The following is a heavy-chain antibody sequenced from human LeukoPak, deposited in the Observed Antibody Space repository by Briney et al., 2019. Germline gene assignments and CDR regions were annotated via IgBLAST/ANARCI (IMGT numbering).Heavy chain of an antibody. D-gene: IGHD1-26*01. CDR3: ARDEWNSGSYLGY. J-gene: IGHJ4*02. V-gene: IGHV4-61*02. CDR1: GGSISSGSYY. Sequence: SQTLSLTCTVSGGSISSGSYYWSWIRQPAGKGLEWIGRIYTSGSTNYNPSLKSRVTISVDTSKNQFSLKLSSVTAADTAVYYCARDEWNSGSYLGYWGQGTLVTVSS. CDR2: IYTSGST.